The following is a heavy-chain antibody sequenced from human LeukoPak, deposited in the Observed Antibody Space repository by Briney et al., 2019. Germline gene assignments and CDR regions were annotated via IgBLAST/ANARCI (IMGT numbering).Heavy chain of an antibody. V-gene: IGHV3-30*04. D-gene: IGHD3-10*01. CDR3: ARDLWFGELSWFDP. J-gene: IGHJ5*02. CDR2: ISYDGSNK. CDR1: GFTFSSYA. Sequence: GGSLRLSCAASGFTFSSYAMHWVRQAPGKGLEWVAVISYDGSNKYYADSVKGRFTISRDNSKNTLYLQMNSLRSDDTAVYYCARDLWFGELSWFDPWGQGTLVTVSS.